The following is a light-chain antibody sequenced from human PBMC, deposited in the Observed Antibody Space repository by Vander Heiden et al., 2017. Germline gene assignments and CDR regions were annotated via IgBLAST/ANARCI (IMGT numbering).Light chain of an antibody. CDR3: RQYYSYPRT. V-gene: IGKV1-8*01. Sequence: AIRMTQSPSSFPASTGDRVTITCRASQGISSYLAWYQLQPGKAPELLIYAASTLQRGVPSRFSGSGSGTDFTLTISCLQSEDFATYYCRQYYSYPRTFGQGTKVEIK. J-gene: IGKJ1*01. CDR1: QGISSY. CDR2: AAS.